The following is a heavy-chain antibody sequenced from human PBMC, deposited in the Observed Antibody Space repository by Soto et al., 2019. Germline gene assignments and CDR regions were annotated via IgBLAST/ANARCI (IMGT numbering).Heavy chain of an antibody. CDR2: INHSGST. CDR3: ATEMATPTAI. Sequence: SETLSLTCAVYGGSFSGYYWSWIRQPPGKGLEWIGEINHSGSTNYNPSLKSRVTISVDTSKNQFSLKLSSVTAADTAVYYCATEMATPTAIWGQGTMVTVSS. D-gene: IGHD5-12*01. J-gene: IGHJ3*02. V-gene: IGHV4-34*01. CDR1: GGSFSGYY.